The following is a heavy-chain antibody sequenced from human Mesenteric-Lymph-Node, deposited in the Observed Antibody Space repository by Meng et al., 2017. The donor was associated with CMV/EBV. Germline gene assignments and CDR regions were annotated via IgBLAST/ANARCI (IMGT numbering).Heavy chain of an antibody. V-gene: IGHV1-69*05. J-gene: IGHJ5*02. CDR2: IIPIFGTA. CDR3: ARDLARPPGGWFDP. Sequence: SVKVSCKASGGTFSSYAIGWVRQAPGQGLEWMGGIIPIFGTANYAQKFQGRVTITTDESTSTAYMELSSLRSEDTAVYYCARDLARPPGGWFDPWGQGTLVTVSS. D-gene: IGHD3-16*01. CDR1: GGTFSSYA.